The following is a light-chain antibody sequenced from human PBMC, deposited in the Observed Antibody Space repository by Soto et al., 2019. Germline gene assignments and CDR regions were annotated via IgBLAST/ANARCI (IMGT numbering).Light chain of an antibody. Sequence: ETVVTQSPGTLSLSPGEGATLSCRASQSVDSRYLAWYQQKPGQAPRLLIHGTSNRASGIPDRFSGSGSGTDFTLTISRLEPDDFAVYYCQQYGTAPYTFGQGTPLEFK. CDR3: QQYGTAPYT. V-gene: IGKV3-20*01. CDR2: GTS. J-gene: IGKJ2*01. CDR1: QSVDSRY.